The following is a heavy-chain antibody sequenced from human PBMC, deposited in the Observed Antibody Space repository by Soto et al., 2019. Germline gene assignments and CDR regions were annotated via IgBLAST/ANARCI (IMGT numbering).Heavy chain of an antibody. CDR2: ISYNGGKR. J-gene: IGHJ4*02. CDR1: GFTFSGYT. D-gene: IGHD5-12*01. CDR3: ARDNIGYGPAFDY. Sequence: QAQLVESGGGVVQPGRSLRLSCVATGFTFSGYTVHWVRQAPGKGLEWVTLISYNGGKRYYADSVKGRFSISRDNSKDTVYLQRDSLKTEDTGLYYCARDNIGYGPAFDYWGQGTLVTVSS. V-gene: IGHV3-30-3*01.